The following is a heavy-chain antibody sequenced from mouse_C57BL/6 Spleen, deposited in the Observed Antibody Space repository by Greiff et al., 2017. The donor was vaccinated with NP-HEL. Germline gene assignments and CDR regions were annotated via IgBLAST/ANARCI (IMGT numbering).Heavy chain of an antibody. J-gene: IGHJ1*03. CDR2: INPNNGGT. CDR1: GYTFTDYN. CDR3: ARHLYYYGSSSWYFDV. V-gene: IGHV1-22*01. D-gene: IGHD1-1*01. Sequence: EVQLQQSGPELVKPGASVKMSCKASGYTFTDYNMHWVKQSHGKSLEWIGYINPNNGGTSYNQKFKGKAPLTVNKSSSTAYMELRSLTSEDSAVYYCARHLYYYGSSSWYFDVWGTGTTVTVSS.